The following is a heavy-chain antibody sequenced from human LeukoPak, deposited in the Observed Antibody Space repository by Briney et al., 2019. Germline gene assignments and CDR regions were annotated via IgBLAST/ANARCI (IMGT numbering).Heavy chain of an antibody. Sequence: GESLKISCKGSGYSFTSYWISWVRQMPGKGLEWMGIIYPGDSDTRYSPSFQGQVTISADKSISTAYLQWSSLKASDTAMYYCARNEKLWFGELLGYFDYWGQGTLVTVSS. CDR3: ARNEKLWFGELLGYFDY. CDR2: IYPGDSDT. D-gene: IGHD3-10*01. J-gene: IGHJ4*02. CDR1: GYSFTSYW. V-gene: IGHV5-51*01.